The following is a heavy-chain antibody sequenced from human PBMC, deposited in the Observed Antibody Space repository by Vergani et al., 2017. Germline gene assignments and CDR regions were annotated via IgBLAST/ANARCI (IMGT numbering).Heavy chain of an antibody. CDR2: ISSSGSTI. V-gene: IGHV3-48*03. CDR3: AKDLPVYGSGYYYYGMDV. CDR1: GFTFSSYE. J-gene: IGHJ6*02. Sequence: EVQLVESGGGLVQPGGSLRLSCAASGFTFSSYEMNWVRQAPGKGLEWVSYISSSGSTIYYADSVKGRFTISRDNSKNTLYLQMNSLRAEDTAVYYCAKDLPVYGSGYYYYGMDVWGQGP. D-gene: IGHD3-10*01.